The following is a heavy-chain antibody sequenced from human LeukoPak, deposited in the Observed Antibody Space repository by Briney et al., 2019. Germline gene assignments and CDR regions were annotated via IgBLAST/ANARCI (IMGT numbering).Heavy chain of an antibody. Sequence: GGSLRLSCAASGFTFSSYSMNWVRQAPGKGLEWVSSISSSSSYIYYADSVNGRFTISRDNAKNSLYLQMNSLRAEDTAVYYCARDGVLRYFDWLLRPYYFDYWGQGTLVTVSS. CDR2: ISSSSSYI. D-gene: IGHD3-9*01. V-gene: IGHV3-21*01. CDR3: ARDGVLRYFDWLLRPYYFDY. CDR1: GFTFSSYS. J-gene: IGHJ4*02.